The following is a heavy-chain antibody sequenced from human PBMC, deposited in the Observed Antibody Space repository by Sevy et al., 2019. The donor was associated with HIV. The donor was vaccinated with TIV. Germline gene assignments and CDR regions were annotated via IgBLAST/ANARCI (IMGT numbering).Heavy chain of an antibody. CDR1: GGSISLYY. Sequence: SDTLFLTCTVSGGSISLYYWSWIRQPAGKGLEWIGHIYGSGSTSYNPSLKSRVTMSVDTSQNQISLKLTSVTAADTAVYYCAREAKLGAPLGYWGQGTLVTVSS. D-gene: IGHD3-16*01. J-gene: IGHJ4*02. CDR3: AREAKLGAPLGY. CDR2: IYGSGST. V-gene: IGHV4-4*07.